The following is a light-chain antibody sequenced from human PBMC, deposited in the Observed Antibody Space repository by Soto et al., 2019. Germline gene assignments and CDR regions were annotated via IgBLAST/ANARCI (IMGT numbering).Light chain of an antibody. CDR1: QYINTR. CDR2: QTS. CDR3: QQGYTSRIT. J-gene: IGKJ5*01. V-gene: IGKV3D-11*03. Sequence: EIVLTQSPATLSSFPGDSVTLSCRASQYINTRLAWYQHRPGQAPRLLIYQTSIRAAGIPARFSASGSGTDFTLTVSSLKPEDFATDYCQQGYTSRITFGQGTRLE.